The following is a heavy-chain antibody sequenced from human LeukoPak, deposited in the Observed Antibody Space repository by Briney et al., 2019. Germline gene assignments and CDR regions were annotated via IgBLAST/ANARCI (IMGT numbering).Heavy chain of an antibody. CDR3: ARDSIAAAGTYYYYGMDV. V-gene: IGHV4-39*07. J-gene: IGHJ6*02. CDR1: GGSLSSSSYY. D-gene: IGHD6-13*01. Sequence: SETLSLTCTVSGGSLSSSSYYWGWIRQPPGKGLGWFGSIYYSGSTYYNPSLKSRVTISVDTSKNQFSLKLSSVTAADTAVYYCARDSIAAAGTYYYYGMDVWGQGATVTVSS. CDR2: IYYSGST.